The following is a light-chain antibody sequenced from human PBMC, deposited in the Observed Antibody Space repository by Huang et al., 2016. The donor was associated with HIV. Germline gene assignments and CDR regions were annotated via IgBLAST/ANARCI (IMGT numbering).Light chain of an antibody. Sequence: DIVMTQSPLSLPVTPGEPASISCRSSQSLLHSNGYNYLDWYLQKPGQSPQLLIFLGSNRAVGVPDRFSGSGSGTEFTLKISRVEAEDVGVYYCMQNLQALPFTFGPGTKVEI. J-gene: IGKJ3*01. CDR1: QSLLHSNGYNY. CDR2: LGS. V-gene: IGKV2-28*01. CDR3: MQNLQALPFT.